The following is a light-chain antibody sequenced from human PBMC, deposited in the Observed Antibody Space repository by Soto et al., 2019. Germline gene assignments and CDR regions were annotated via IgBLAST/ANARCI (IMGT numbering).Light chain of an antibody. CDR3: QQYNSYSWT. V-gene: IGKV1-5*01. Sequence: DIQMTQSPSTLSASVGDRVTITCRASQTINSWLAWYQQKPGKAPKVLIFDASSLESGVPSRFSGSGSGTEFTLTISSLQPDDFATYYCQQYNSYSWTFGQGTKVDI. CDR1: QTINSW. CDR2: DAS. J-gene: IGKJ1*01.